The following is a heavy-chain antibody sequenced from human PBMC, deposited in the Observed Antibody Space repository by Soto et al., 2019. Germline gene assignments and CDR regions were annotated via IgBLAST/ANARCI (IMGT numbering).Heavy chain of an antibody. V-gene: IGHV1-2*04. D-gene: IGHD4-4*01. J-gene: IGHJ6*02. CDR1: GYTFTGYY. Sequence: QVQLVQSGAEVKKPGASVKVSCKASGYTFTGYYMHWVRQAPGQGLEWMGWINPNSGGTNYAQKFQGWVTMTRATSISTAYMELSRLRSDDTAVYYCATHYSNPYYYDGMDVWGQGTTVTVSS. CDR3: ATHYSNPYYYDGMDV. CDR2: INPNSGGT.